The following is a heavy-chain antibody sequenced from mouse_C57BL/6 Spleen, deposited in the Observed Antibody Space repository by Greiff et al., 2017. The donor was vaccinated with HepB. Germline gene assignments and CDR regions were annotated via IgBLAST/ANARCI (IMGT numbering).Heavy chain of an antibody. CDR2: IYPSDSET. J-gene: IGHJ4*01. Sequence: QVQLQQPGAELVRPGSSVKLSCKASGYTFTSYWMDWVKQRPGQGLEWIGNIYPSDSETHYNQKFKDKATLTVDKSSSTAYMQLSSLTSEDSAVYYCARYYYGRGYYAMDYWGQGTSVTVSS. V-gene: IGHV1-61*01. CDR1: GYTFTSYW. CDR3: ARYYYGRGYYAMDY. D-gene: IGHD1-1*01.